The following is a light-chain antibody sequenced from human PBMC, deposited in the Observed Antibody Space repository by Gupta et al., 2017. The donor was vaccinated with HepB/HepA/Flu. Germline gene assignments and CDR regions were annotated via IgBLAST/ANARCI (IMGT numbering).Light chain of an antibody. CDR3: QQNNNWHPFT. J-gene: IGKJ3*01. V-gene: IGKV3-15*01. CDR1: QSVSAN. Sequence: EIVMTQSPATLSVSPGERVTLSCRASQSVSANLAWYQQKPGQAPRLLISGASTRATGVPARFSGSGSGKEFTLTISSRQSEDFAVYYCQQNNNWHPFTFGHGTKVDIK. CDR2: GAS.